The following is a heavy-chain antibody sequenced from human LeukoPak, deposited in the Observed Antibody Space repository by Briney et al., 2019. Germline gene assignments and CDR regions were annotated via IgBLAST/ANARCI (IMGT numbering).Heavy chain of an antibody. Sequence: PGGSLRLSCVGSGFSFSTYDMGWVRQTPGKGLEWVSAISTTGGYTEDADSVKGRFTISRDNSQNTLFLQMHSLRAEDTAVYYCARAGRDGYNIYGFFDYWGQGTLVTVSS. CDR1: GFSFSTYD. V-gene: IGHV3-23*01. D-gene: IGHD5-24*01. CDR3: ARAGRDGYNIYGFFDY. J-gene: IGHJ4*02. CDR2: ISTTGGYT.